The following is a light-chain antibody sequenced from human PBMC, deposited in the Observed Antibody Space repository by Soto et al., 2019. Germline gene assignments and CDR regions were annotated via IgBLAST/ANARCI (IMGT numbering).Light chain of an antibody. Sequence: QSVLTQPPSVSGSPGQSVTISCTGTSSDVGGYNHVSWYQQPPGKAPKFMIYDVSNRPSGVPNRFSGSKSGNTASLTISGLQAEDEADYYCCSYTTSNTRQIVFGTVTKVTVL. V-gene: IGLV2-14*01. CDR2: DVS. CDR3: CSYTTSNTRQIV. CDR1: SSDVGGYNH. J-gene: IGLJ1*01.